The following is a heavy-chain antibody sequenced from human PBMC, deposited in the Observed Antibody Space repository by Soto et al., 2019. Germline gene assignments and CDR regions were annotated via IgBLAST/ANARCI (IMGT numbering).Heavy chain of an antibody. V-gene: IGHV1-3*01. J-gene: IGHJ4*02. Sequence: QAQLVQSGAEVKKPGASVKVSCKASGYTLSSFGIHWVRQAPGQRLEWMGWISAGNGNTKYSQKLQGRVTFSRDTSANTAYMELTSLTSEDTAVYYCVRTRQQWLVGDSWGQGSLVTVSS. CDR1: GYTLSSFG. CDR3: VRTRQQWLVGDS. D-gene: IGHD6-19*01. CDR2: ISAGNGNT.